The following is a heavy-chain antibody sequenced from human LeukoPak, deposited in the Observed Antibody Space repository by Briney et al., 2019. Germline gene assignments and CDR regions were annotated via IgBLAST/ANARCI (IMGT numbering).Heavy chain of an antibody. CDR1: GFTFSSYA. CDR2: ISGSGGST. J-gene: IGHJ4*02. Sequence: GGSLRLSCAASGFTFSSYAMSWVRQAPGKGLEWVSAISGSGGSTYYAVSVKGRFTISRDNSKNTLYLQMNSLRAEDTALYYCAKGDCSSTSCYIDYWGQGTLVTVSS. V-gene: IGHV3-23*01. CDR3: AKGDCSSTSCYIDY. D-gene: IGHD2-2*01.